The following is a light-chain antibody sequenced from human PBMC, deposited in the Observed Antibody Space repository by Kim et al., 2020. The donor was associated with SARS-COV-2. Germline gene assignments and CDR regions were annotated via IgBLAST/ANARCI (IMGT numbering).Light chain of an antibody. CDR2: DAS. CDR1: QSVSSY. Sequence: EIVLTQSPATLSLSPGERATLSCRASQSVSSYLAWYQQKPGQAPRLLIYDASNRATGIPARFSGSGSGTDFTLTISSLEPEDFAVYYWQQRSNWPPYTFGQGTKLDI. J-gene: IGKJ2*01. CDR3: QQRSNWPPYT. V-gene: IGKV3-11*01.